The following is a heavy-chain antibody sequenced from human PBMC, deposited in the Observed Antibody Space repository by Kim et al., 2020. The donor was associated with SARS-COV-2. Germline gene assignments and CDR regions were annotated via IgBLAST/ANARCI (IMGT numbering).Heavy chain of an antibody. Sequence: NPSLKSRVTISVDTSKNQFSLKLGSVTAADTAVYYCARVFLVGATYYFDYWGQGTLVTVSS. D-gene: IGHD1-26*01. V-gene: IGHV4-61*02. J-gene: IGHJ4*02. CDR3: ARVFLVGATYYFDY.